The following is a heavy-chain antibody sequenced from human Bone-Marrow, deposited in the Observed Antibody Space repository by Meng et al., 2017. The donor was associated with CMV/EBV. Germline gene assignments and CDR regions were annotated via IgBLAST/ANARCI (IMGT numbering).Heavy chain of an antibody. CDR1: GFTFSSYS. CDR2: ISSSSSYI. CDR3: ASHPHTNWFDP. Sequence: GGSLRLSCAASGFTFSSYSMNWVRQAPGKGLEWVSSISSSSSYIYYADSVKGRFTISRDNAKNSLYLQMNSLRAEDTAVYYCASHPHTNWFDPWGQGTRVTVSS. J-gene: IGHJ5*02. V-gene: IGHV3-21*01.